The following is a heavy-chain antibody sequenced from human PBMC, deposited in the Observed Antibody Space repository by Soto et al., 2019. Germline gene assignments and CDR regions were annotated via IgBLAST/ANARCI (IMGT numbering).Heavy chain of an antibody. V-gene: IGHV5-51*01. D-gene: IGHD3-10*01. CDR2: IYPDDSNT. Sequence: GESLKISCKTSGYSFRSYWIGWVRQMPGKGLEWMGIIYPDDSNTRYSPSFQGQVTISADKSISTAYLQWSSLKASDSAMYYCARRLATMVRGVNYFDYWGQGTLVTVSS. CDR3: ARRLATMVRGVNYFDY. J-gene: IGHJ4*02. CDR1: GYSFRSYW.